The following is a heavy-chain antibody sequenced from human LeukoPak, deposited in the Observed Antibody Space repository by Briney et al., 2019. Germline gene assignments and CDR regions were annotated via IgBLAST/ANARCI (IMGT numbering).Heavy chain of an antibody. CDR3: AKWTENPYSSSWYGTFDY. CDR1: GFTFSSYA. D-gene: IGHD6-13*01. J-gene: IGHJ4*02. Sequence: GGSLRLSCAASGFTFSSYAMSWVRQAPGKGLEWVSAISGSGGSTYYADSVKGRFTISRDNSKNTLYLQMNSLRAEDTAVYYCAKWTENPYSSSWYGTFDYWGQGTLVTVSS. V-gene: IGHV3-23*01. CDR2: ISGSGGST.